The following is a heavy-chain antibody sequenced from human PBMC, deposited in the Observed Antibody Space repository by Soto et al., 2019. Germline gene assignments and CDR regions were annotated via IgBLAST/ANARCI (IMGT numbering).Heavy chain of an antibody. CDR2: ISYDGSNK. CDR1: GFTFSSYA. J-gene: IGHJ4*02. V-gene: IGHV3-30-3*01. CDR3: ARSFKERGPFDY. D-gene: IGHD1-1*01. Sequence: QVQLVESGGGVVRPGRSLRLCCAASGFTFSSYAMHWVRQAPGKGLEWVAVISYDGSNKYYADSVKGRFTISRDNSKNTLYLQMNSLRAEDTAVYYCARSFKERGPFDYWGQGTLVTVSS.